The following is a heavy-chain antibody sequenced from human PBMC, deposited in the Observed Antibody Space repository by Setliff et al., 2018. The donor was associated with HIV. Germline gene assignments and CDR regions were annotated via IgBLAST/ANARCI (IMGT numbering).Heavy chain of an antibody. CDR1: GDSMSSYS. V-gene: IGHV4-4*07. Sequence: SETLSLTCTVSGDSMSSYSWSWIRQPAGKGLEWIGRIYPSGRINYNPSLKSRVTLSVESAKNFFSLKLTSVTAADTAVYYCARCPSNHMTEAGKKTIYYHYMDVWGKGTTVTVSS. CDR3: ARCPSNHMTEAGKKTIYYHYMDV. CDR2: IYPSGRI. J-gene: IGHJ6*03. D-gene: IGHD6-13*01.